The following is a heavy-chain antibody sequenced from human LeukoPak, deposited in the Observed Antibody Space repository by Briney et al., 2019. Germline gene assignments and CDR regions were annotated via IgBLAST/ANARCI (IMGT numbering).Heavy chain of an antibody. CDR2: IYHSGST. D-gene: IGHD4-23*01. CDR1: GGSISSDF. J-gene: IGHJ3*01. CDR3: ARYKTTVVLGAFDV. Sequence: SETLSLTCTVSGGSISSDFWGWIRQPPGKGLEYIGYIYHSGSTTYNPALESRLTISLDKSNNQFSLNLSSVTAADTAMYYCARYKTTVVLGAFDVWGQGTMVTVSS. V-gene: IGHV4-59*01.